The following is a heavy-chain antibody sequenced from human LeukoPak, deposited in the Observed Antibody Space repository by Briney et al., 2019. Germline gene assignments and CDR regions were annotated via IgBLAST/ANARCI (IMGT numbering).Heavy chain of an antibody. CDR1: GYTFTGYY. CDR2: INPNSGGT. Sequence: ASVKVSCKASGYTFTGYYMHWVRQAPGQGLEWMGRINPNSGGTNYAQKFQGRVTMTRDTSICTAYMELSRLRSDDTAVYYCARDLRVGATTQETFDYWGQGTLVTVSS. V-gene: IGHV1-2*06. J-gene: IGHJ4*02. D-gene: IGHD1-26*01. CDR3: ARDLRVGATTQETFDY.